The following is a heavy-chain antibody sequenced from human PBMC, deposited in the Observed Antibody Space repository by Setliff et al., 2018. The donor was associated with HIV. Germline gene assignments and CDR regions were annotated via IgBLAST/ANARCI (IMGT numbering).Heavy chain of an antibody. CDR3: AALKGYSYGRGCFDP. V-gene: IGHV3-23*01. D-gene: IGHD5-18*01. Sequence: PGGSLRLSCAASGFTFSSYAMSRVRQAPGKGLEWVSVISGSGGTTYYADSVKGRFTISRDNSKNTVFLQMNSLRGEDTAVYYCAALKGYSYGRGCFDPWGQGTLVTVSS. CDR2: ISGSGGTT. J-gene: IGHJ5*02. CDR1: GFTFSSYA.